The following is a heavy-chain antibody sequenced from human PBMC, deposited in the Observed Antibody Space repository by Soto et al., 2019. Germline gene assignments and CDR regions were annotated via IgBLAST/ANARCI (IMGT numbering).Heavy chain of an antibody. CDR2: INPNSGGT. V-gene: IGHV1-2*04. Sequence: QVQLVQSGAEVKKPGASVKVSCKASGYTFTGYYMHWVRQAPGQGLEWMGWINPNSGGTNYAQKFQGWVTMTRDTSISTAYMELSRLRSDDTAVYYCAREGERITMVRGVKSYGMDVWGQGTTVTVSS. D-gene: IGHD3-10*01. J-gene: IGHJ6*02. CDR3: AREGERITMVRGVKSYGMDV. CDR1: GYTFTGYY.